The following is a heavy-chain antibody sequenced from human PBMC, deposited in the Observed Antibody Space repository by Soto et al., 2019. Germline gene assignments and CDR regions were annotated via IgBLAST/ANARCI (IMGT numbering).Heavy chain of an antibody. CDR3: AKAPSTSSGWYVDY. Sequence: GGSLRLSCAASGFTFSSYGMHWVRQAPGKGLEWVAVISYDGDNKYYADSVKGRFTISRDNSKNTLYLQMNSLRAEDTAVYYCAKAPSTSSGWYVDYWGQGTLVTVSS. CDR2: ISYDGDNK. J-gene: IGHJ4*02. CDR1: GFTFSSYG. V-gene: IGHV3-30*18. D-gene: IGHD6-19*01.